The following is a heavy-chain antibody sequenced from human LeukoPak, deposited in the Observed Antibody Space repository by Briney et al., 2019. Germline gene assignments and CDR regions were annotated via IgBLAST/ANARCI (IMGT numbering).Heavy chain of an antibody. V-gene: IGHV3-21*01. Sequence: GGSLRLSCAASGFTFSSYSMNWVRQAPGKGLEWVSSISSSSYIYYADSVKGRFTISRDNAKNSLYLQMNSLGAEDTAVYYCAREVSGYGGYFDYWGQGTLVTVSS. CDR3: AREVSGYGGYFDY. CDR2: ISSSSYI. CDR1: GFTFSSYS. D-gene: IGHD3-10*01. J-gene: IGHJ4*02.